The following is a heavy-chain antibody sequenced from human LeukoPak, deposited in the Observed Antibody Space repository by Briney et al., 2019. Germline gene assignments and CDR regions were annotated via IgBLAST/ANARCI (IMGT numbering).Heavy chain of an antibody. Sequence: ASVKVSCRASGYTFTAHYIHWVRQAPGQGLEWMGWIDPNSGGTNYAQRFLGSVTMTGDTSINTAFMEVRRLRSDDTAIYYCARGRGTTMVWGVITNYFDLWGRGSLVTVSS. D-gene: IGHD3-10*01. V-gene: IGHV1-2*02. CDR3: ARGRGTTMVWGVITNYFDL. CDR2: IDPNSGGT. J-gene: IGHJ2*01. CDR1: GYTFTAHY.